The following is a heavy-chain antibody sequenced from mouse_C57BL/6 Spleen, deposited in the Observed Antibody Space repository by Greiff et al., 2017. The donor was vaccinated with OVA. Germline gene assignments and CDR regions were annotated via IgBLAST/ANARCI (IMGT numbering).Heavy chain of an antibody. CDR1: GYAFSSSW. V-gene: IGHV1-82*01. CDR2: IYPGDGDT. Sequence: VQLQQSGPELVKPGASVKISCKASGYAFSSSWMNWVKQRPGKGLEWIGRIYPGDGDTNYNGKFKGKATLTADKSSSTAYMQLSSLTSEDSAVYFCARSGRYSNPFDYWGQGTTLTVSS. J-gene: IGHJ2*01. D-gene: IGHD2-5*01. CDR3: ARSGRYSNPFDY.